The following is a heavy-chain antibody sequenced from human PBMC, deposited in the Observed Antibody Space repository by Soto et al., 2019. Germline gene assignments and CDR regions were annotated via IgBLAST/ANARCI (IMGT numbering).Heavy chain of an antibody. D-gene: IGHD3-10*02. CDR1: GGSFSGYY. J-gene: IGHJ6*03. V-gene: IGHV4-34*01. CDR3: ARGYYVPYYYYYMDV. Sequence: SETLSLTCAVYGGSFSGYYWSWIRQPPGKGLEWIGEINHSGSTNYNPSLKSRVTISVDTSKNQFSLKLSSVTAADTTVYYCARGYYVPYYYYYMDVWGKGTTVTVSS. CDR2: INHSGST.